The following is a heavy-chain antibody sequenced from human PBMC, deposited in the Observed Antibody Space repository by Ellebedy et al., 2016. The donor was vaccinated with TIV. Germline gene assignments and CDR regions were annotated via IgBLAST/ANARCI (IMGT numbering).Heavy chain of an antibody. D-gene: IGHD2-2*01. CDR3: AKGVSRLVPAAYIFDY. CDR2: ISGSGGST. J-gene: IGHJ4*02. CDR1: GFTFSSYA. Sequence: GGSLRLXXAASGFTFSSYAMSWVRQAPGKGLEWVSAISGSGGSTYYADSVKGRFTISRDNSKNTLYLQMNSLRAEDTAVYYCAKGVSRLVPAAYIFDYWGQGTLVTVSS. V-gene: IGHV3-23*01.